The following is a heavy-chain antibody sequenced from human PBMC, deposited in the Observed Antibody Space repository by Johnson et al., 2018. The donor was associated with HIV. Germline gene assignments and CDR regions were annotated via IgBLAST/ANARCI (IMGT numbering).Heavy chain of an antibody. CDR3: AKDLDSSSWGAFDI. CDR1: GFTFSSYA. J-gene: IGHJ3*02. V-gene: IGHV3-30*04. Sequence: QVQLVESGGGVVQPGRSLRLSCAASGFTFSSYAMHWVRQAPGKGLEWVAVISYDGSNKYYADFVKGRFTISRDNSKNTLYLKMNSLRAEDTAVYYCAKDLDSSSWGAFDIWGQGTMVTVSS. D-gene: IGHD6-6*01. CDR2: ISYDGSNK.